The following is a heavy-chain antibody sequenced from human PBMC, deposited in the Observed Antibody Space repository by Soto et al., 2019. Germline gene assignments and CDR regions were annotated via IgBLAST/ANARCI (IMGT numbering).Heavy chain of an antibody. V-gene: IGHV4-4*07. CDR1: GDSISGFY. CDR3: VIFVTRTLRKCFDP. J-gene: IGHJ5*02. D-gene: IGHD3-3*01. Sequence: TETLSLTCTVSGDSISGFYWSWIRKSAGKGLEWIGRIYATGTTDYNPSLKSRVMMSVDTSKKQFSLKLRSVTAADTAVYYCVIFVTRTLRKCFDPWCQGISVTVS. CDR2: IYATGTT.